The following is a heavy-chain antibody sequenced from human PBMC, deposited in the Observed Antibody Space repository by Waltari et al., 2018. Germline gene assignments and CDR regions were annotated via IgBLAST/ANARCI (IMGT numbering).Heavy chain of an antibody. D-gene: IGHD3-3*01. CDR2: INKDGSKK. CDR1: RFTFSSHW. J-gene: IGHJ4*02. V-gene: IGHV3-7*03. Sequence: EVQLVESGGGLVQPGGSLRLSCAASRFTFSSHWMTWVRQPPGKGLEWVAIINKDGSKKFYVDSVRGRFTVSRDNAKNSLYLQMNSLRVDDTAVYYCARDEEWSSDRWGQGTLVTVSS. CDR3: ARDEEWSSDR.